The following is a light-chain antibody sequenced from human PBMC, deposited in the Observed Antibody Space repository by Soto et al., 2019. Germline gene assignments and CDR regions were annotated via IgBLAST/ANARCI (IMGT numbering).Light chain of an antibody. CDR2: AAS. CDR3: QQSYNSPQT. Sequence: DIQMTQSPSTLSASVGDRVTITCLASQTIMTYLNWYQLKPGKPPRLLIYAASSLQSGVPSRFSGSGSGTDFTLTISSLQPEDFATYSCQQSYNSPQTFGRGTKVDIK. CDR1: QTIMTY. V-gene: IGKV1-39*01. J-gene: IGKJ1*01.